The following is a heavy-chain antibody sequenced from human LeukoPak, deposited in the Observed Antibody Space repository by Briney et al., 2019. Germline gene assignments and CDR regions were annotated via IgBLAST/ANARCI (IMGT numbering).Heavy chain of an antibody. CDR1: GGSVSSGSYY. CDR2: VYYSGST. D-gene: IGHD5-18*01. J-gene: IGHJ4*02. CDR3: AREAMYSYGNNFDY. V-gene: IGHV4-61*01. Sequence: PSETLSLTCTVSGGSVSSGSYYWSWIRQPPGKGLEWNGYVYYSGSTNYNPSLKSRVTISVDTSKNQFSLKLSSVTAADTAVYHCAREAMYSYGNNFDYWGQGTLVTVSS.